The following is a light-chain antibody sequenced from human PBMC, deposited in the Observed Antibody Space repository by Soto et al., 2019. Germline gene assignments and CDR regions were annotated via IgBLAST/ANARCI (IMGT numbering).Light chain of an antibody. CDR1: QSVSSNY. V-gene: IGKV3-20*01. CDR2: GAS. Sequence: EIVLTQSPGILSLSPGERATLSCGASQSVSSNYLAWYQQKPGQAPRLLITGASSRATGIPDRFSGRGSGTDFTLTISRLEPQDFAVYYCQQYGSSPCTFGQGTTLEIK. CDR3: QQYGSSPCT. J-gene: IGKJ2*02.